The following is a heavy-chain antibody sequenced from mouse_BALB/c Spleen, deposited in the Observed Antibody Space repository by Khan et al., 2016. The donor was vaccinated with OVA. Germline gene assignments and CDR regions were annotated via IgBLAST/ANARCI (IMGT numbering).Heavy chain of an antibody. D-gene: IGHD1-1*01. Sequence: EVQLQESGPGLVKPSQSLSLICTVTGYSITSDYAWNWIRQFPGNKLELMGFISYSGNTNYNPSLQSRISITRDTSKNQFFLHLNSVTTEDTATYYCASVYGGDFDYWGQGTTLTVSS. CDR3: ASVYGGDFDY. J-gene: IGHJ2*01. CDR2: ISYSGNT. V-gene: IGHV3-2*02. CDR1: GYSITSDYA.